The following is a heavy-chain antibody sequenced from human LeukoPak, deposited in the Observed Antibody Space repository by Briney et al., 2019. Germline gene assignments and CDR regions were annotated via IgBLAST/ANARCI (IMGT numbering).Heavy chain of an antibody. CDR1: GFTFSRYW. J-gene: IGHJ3*02. Sequence: PRGSLRLSCAASGFTFSRYWMSWVRQAPGKGLEWVASINQDESAKFYVDSVKGRFTISRDNAKNSLYLQMNSLRAEDTAVYYCARDPGVVVTAIDAFDIWGQGTMVTVSS. D-gene: IGHD2-21*02. V-gene: IGHV3-7*01. CDR2: INQDESAK. CDR3: ARDPGVVVTAIDAFDI.